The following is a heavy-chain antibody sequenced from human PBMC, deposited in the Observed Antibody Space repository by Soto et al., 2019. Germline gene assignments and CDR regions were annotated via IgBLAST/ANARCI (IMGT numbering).Heavy chain of an antibody. Sequence: GGSLRLSCAASGYTFSDYYMSWIRQAPGKGLEWISYIDTSGTKIYYADSVKGRFTITRGNAKNSLYLQMNSLRAEDTAVYYCATHYYGSGSPLDYYMDVWGKGTTVTVSS. CDR2: IDTSGTKI. J-gene: IGHJ6*03. CDR3: ATHYYGSGSPLDYYMDV. V-gene: IGHV3-11*01. D-gene: IGHD3-10*01. CDR1: GYTFSDYY.